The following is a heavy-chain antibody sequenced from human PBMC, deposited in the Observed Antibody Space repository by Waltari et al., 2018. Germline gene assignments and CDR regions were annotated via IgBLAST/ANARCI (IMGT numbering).Heavy chain of an antibody. V-gene: IGHV3-9*01. J-gene: IGHJ3*02. CDR3: ATDTGQEAFDI. CDR2: ISWNSGIL. CDR1: GFTFDDYA. Sequence: EVQLVESGGGLVQPGRSLRLSCAASGFTFDDYAMHWVRQAPGKGLEWVSGISWNSGILGSAASVKGPFTISRDNAKNSLYLHMNSLRAEDTALYYCATDTGQEAFDISGQGTIVTVSS.